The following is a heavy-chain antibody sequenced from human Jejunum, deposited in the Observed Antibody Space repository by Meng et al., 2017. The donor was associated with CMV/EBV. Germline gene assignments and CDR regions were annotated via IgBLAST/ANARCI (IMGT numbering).Heavy chain of an antibody. CDR3: AKDVNPLNWFFDV. Sequence: QWQESGPGLVKPSETLSLSCTVSGVSISSSYHYWAWVRQSPGKGLEWIGSISHSGATYYTPSLTSRLTMSVDTSKNQFSLKLSFVTAADTAVYYCAKDVNPLNWFFDVWGRGTLVTVSS. D-gene: IGHD1-14*01. CDR1: GVSISSSYHY. V-gene: IGHV4-39*07. J-gene: IGHJ2*01. CDR2: ISHSGAT.